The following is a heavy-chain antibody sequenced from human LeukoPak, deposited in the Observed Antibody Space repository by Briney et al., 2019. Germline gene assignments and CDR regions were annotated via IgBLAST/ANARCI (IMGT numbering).Heavy chain of an antibody. J-gene: IGHJ6*02. D-gene: IGHD3-10*01. Sequence: PSETLSLTCGVYGGSFSGYHWTWIRQPPGKGLEWIGEINHSGSTSYNPSLKSRVTLSEDTSKNQFSLEVSSVTAADTAVYYCARGFGSGSAYAMDVWGQGTTVTVSS. V-gene: IGHV4-34*01. CDR3: ARGFGSGSAYAMDV. CDR1: GGSFSGYH. CDR2: INHSGST.